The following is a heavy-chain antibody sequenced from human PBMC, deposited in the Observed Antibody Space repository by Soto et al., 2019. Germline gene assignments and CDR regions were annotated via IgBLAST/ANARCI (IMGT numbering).Heavy chain of an antibody. Sequence: QVPLQESGPGLVKPSGTLSLTCAVSGDSVSSPYYWCWVRQPPGKGLAWIGEVFHTGTTSYNPSFRSRVTIPMDKTKNQSSLDLSSVTAADTAVYYCARSAGWYAVNSWGPGTLVIVSS. J-gene: IGHJ4*02. CDR3: ARSAGWYAVNS. D-gene: IGHD6-19*01. CDR2: VFHTGTT. CDR1: GDSVSSPYY. V-gene: IGHV4-4*02.